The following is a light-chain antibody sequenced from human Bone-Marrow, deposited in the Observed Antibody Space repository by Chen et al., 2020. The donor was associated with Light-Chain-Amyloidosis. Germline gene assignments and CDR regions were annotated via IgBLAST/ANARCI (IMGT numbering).Light chain of an antibody. J-gene: IGLJ2*01. CDR1: NIGSKR. CDR3: KVWDSSSGPHV. Sequence: SYVLTQPASVSVAPGQTARITCGGSNIGSKRVHWYQQKPGQAPVLVVYDDSDRPSGVPERFSGSDPGNTATLGISRVEAGDEADYYCKVWDSSSGPHVFGGGTKLTVL. CDR2: DDS. V-gene: IGLV3-21*02.